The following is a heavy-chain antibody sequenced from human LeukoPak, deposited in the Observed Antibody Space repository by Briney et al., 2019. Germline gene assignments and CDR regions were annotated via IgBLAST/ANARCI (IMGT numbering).Heavy chain of an antibody. CDR2: IIPIFGTA. V-gene: IGHV1-69*13. CDR1: GGTFSSYA. D-gene: IGHD5-18*01. CDR3: ARAVDTAMAVDY. J-gene: IGHJ4*02. Sequence: SVTVSCTASGGTFSSYAISWVRQAPGQGLEWMGGIIPIFGTANYAQKFQGRVTITADESTSTAYMELSSLRSEDTAVYYCARAVDTAMAVDYWGQGTQVTVSS.